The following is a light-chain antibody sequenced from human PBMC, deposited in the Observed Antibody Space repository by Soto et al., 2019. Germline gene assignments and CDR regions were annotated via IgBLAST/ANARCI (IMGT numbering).Light chain of an antibody. CDR2: DAS. Sequence: EIVLTHSPATLSLSPCERATLSFSASQSVSNYLAWYQQKPGQAPRLLIYDASNRATGIPARFSGGGSGTDFTLTISSLEPEDFAVYYCHQRSNWPPWTFGQGTKVDIK. J-gene: IGKJ1*01. CDR3: HQRSNWPPWT. CDR1: QSVSNY. V-gene: IGKV3-11*01.